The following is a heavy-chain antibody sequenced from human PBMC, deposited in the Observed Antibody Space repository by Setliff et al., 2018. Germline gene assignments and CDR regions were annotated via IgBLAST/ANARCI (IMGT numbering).Heavy chain of an antibody. Sequence: GGSLRLSCVASGFTFSRYWMTWVRQAPGKGLEWVANIKQDGSEKYYVDSVKGRFTISRDNAKNSLYLQMNSLRAEDTAVYYCAKVRSSAWSIVYYYMDVWGKGTTVTVSS. J-gene: IGHJ6*03. CDR2: IKQDGSEK. V-gene: IGHV3-7*03. CDR1: GFTFSRYW. CDR3: AKVRSSAWSIVYYYMDV. D-gene: IGHD6-13*01.